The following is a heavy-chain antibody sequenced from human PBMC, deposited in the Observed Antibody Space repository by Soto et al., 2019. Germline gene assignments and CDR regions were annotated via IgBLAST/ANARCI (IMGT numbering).Heavy chain of an antibody. CDR2: IIPIFGTA. J-gene: IGHJ6*02. V-gene: IGHV1-69*13. CDR3: ARDRTMIVEALSYYYYGMDV. Sequence: SVKVSCKASGGTFSSYAISWVRQAPGQGLEWMGGIIPIFGTANYAQKFQGRVTITADESTSTAYMELSSLRSEDTAVYYCARDRTMIVEALSYYYYGMDVWGQGTTVTVSS. CDR1: GGTFSSYA. D-gene: IGHD3-22*01.